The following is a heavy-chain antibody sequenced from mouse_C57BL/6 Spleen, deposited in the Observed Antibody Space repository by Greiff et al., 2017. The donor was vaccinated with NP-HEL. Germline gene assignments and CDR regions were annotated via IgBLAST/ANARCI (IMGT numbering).Heavy chain of an antibody. CDR1: GYAFTNYL. CDR2: INPGSGGT. V-gene: IGHV1-54*01. CDR3: ARSHNCDGSSYPFAY. J-gene: IGHJ3*01. D-gene: IGHD1-1*01. Sequence: VQLQQSGAELVRPGTSVKVSCKASGYAFTNYLIEWVKQRPGQGLEWIGVINPGSGGTNYNEKFKGKAKLTADKSSSTAYMQLSSLTSEDSAVYFCARSHNCDGSSYPFAYWGQGTLVTVSA.